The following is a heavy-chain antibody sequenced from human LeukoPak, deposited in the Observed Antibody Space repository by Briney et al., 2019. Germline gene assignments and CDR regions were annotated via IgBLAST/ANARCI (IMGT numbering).Heavy chain of an antibody. Sequence: GASVKVSCKASGYTFTSYEINWVRQATGQGLEWMGWMNPNSGNTGYAQKFQGRVTITADESTSTVYMEMRSLRSDDTAVFFCATGSHGGVDYWGQGTLVTVSS. CDR2: MNPNSGNT. CDR1: GYTFTSYE. CDR3: ATGSHGGVDY. D-gene: IGHD3-10*01. J-gene: IGHJ4*02. V-gene: IGHV1-8*03.